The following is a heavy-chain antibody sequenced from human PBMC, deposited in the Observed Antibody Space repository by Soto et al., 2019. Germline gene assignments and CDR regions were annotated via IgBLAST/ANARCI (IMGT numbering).Heavy chain of an antibody. CDR1: GYTFTSYS. D-gene: IGHD2-15*01. CDR3: AREVVVVVAAIFYYSYMDV. J-gene: IGHJ6*03. V-gene: IGHV1-3*01. CDR2: INAGNGNT. Sequence: ASGKVSCKASGYTFTSYSIHWVRQAPGQKLEWMGWINAGNGNTKYSQKFQGRVTITRDTSASTAYMELSSLRSEDTAVYYCAREVVVVVAAIFYYSYMDVWGKGTTVTVSS.